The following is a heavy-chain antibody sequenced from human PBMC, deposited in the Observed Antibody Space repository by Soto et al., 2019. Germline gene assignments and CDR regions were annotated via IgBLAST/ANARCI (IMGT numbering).Heavy chain of an antibody. D-gene: IGHD3-10*01. CDR2: MNANVDAT. CDR3: AREVVDGSSLWLDP. V-gene: IGHV1-8*01. J-gene: IGHJ5*02. Sequence: GASVKVSCKASGFTFSTNDINWVRQAPGQGLQWMGWMNANVDATDSPQEFKGRVTMTWNASISTACMELSNLKSDDTAVYYCAREVVDGSSLWLDPWGQGTLVTVSS. CDR1: GFTFSTND.